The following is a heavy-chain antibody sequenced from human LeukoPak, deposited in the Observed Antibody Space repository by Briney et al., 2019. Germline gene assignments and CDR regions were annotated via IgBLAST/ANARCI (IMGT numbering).Heavy chain of an antibody. J-gene: IGHJ5*02. D-gene: IGHD6-13*01. CDR1: GYTFTGYY. V-gene: IGHV1-2*02. CDR3: ARKGSSTWYTYWFDP. CDR2: INPNSDGT. Sequence: ASVKVSCKASGYTFTGYYMHWVRQAPGQGLEWMGWINPNSDGTNYAQKFQGRVTMTRDTSISTAYMELSRLRSDDTAVYYCARKGSSTWYTYWFDPWGQGTLVTVSS.